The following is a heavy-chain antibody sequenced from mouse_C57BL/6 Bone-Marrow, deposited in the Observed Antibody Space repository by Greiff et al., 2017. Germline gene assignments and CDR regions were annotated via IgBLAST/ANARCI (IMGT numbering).Heavy chain of an antibody. CDR2: SRNKANDYTT. V-gene: IGHV7-1*01. Sequence: EVQLVESGGGLVQSGRSLRLSCATSGFTFSDFYMEWVRQAPGKGLEWIAASRNKANDYTTEYSASVKGRFIVSRDTSQSILYLQMNALRAEDTAIYYCARDLSKDNYYAMDYWGQGTSVTVSS. CDR3: ARDLSKDNYYAMDY. D-gene: IGHD2-5*01. J-gene: IGHJ4*01. CDR1: GFTFSDFY.